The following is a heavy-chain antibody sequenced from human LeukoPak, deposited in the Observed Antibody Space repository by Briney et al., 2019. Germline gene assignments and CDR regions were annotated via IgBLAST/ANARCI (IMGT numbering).Heavy chain of an antibody. CDR3: ARAPRGAYCGGDCGSQH. V-gene: IGHV1-18*01. CDR1: GYTFTSYG. CDR2: ISAYNGNT. D-gene: IGHD2-21*01. J-gene: IGHJ1*01. Sequence: ASVKVSCKASGYTFTSYGISWVRQAPGQGLERMGWISAYNGNTNYAQKLQGRVTMTTDTSTSTAYMELRSLRSDDTAVYYCARAPRGAYCGGDCGSQHWGQGTLVTVSS.